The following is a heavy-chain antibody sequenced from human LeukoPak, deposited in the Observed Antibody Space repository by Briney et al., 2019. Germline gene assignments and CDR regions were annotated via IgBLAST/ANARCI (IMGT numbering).Heavy chain of an antibody. J-gene: IGHJ4*02. D-gene: IGHD1-26*01. Sequence: GGSLRLSCAASGFTFSSYSMAWVRQAPGKGLEWVANIKGDESARHQADSVKGRFTISRDNTRNSLYLQMTNLRGDDTAVYYCARDVVGSLDYWGQGTLVTVSS. CDR1: GFTFSSYS. CDR2: IKGDESAR. CDR3: ARDVVGSLDY. V-gene: IGHV3-7*01.